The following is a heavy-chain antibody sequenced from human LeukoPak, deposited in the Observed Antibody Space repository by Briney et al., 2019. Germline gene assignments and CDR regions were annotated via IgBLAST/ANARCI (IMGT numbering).Heavy chain of an antibody. J-gene: IGHJ4*02. CDR1: GGSFSGYY. CDR3: AISGYSSGWYFYFDY. D-gene: IGHD6-19*01. Sequence: SETLSLTCAVYGGSFSGYYWSWIRQPLGKGLEWIGEINHSGSTNYNPSLKSRVTISVDTSKNQFSLKLSSVTAADTAVYYCAISGYSSGWYFYFDYWGQGTLVTVSS. V-gene: IGHV4-34*01. CDR2: INHSGST.